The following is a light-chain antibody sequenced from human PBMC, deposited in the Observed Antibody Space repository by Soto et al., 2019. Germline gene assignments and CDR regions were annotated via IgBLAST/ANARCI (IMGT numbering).Light chain of an antibody. Sequence: QSALTQPASVSGSPGQSITISCTGTSSDVGRYNYVSWYQQHPGKAPKLMIYDVNNRPSGVSNRFSGSKSGNTASLTISGLQAEDEDDYYCISYTSSSTLDVFGTGTKLTVL. V-gene: IGLV2-14*01. CDR2: DVN. CDR3: ISYTSSSTLDV. CDR1: SSDVGRYNY. J-gene: IGLJ1*01.